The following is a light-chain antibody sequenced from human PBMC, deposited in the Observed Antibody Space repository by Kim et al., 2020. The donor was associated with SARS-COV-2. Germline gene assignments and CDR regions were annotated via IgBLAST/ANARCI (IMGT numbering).Light chain of an antibody. V-gene: IGLV3-21*04. CDR3: QVWCSSSDQPV. Sequence: SYELTQPPSVSVAPGKTARITCGGNNIGSKSVHWYEQKPGQAPVLVIYYDSDRPSGIPERFSGSNSGNTATLTGSRVEAVDEADYYCQVWCSSSDQPVFG. CDR1: NIGSKS. J-gene: IGLJ3*02. CDR2: YDS.